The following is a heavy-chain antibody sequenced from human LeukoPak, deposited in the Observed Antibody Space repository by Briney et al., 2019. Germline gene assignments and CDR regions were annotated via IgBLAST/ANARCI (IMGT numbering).Heavy chain of an antibody. D-gene: IGHD6-19*01. CDR3: AKESPPGIAVAGTDGWFDP. Sequence: GRSLRLSCAASGFTFDDYAMHWVRQAPGKGLEWVSGISWNSGSIGYADSVKGRFTISRDNAKNSLYLQMNSLRAEDTALYYCAKESPPGIAVAGTDGWFDPWGQGTLVTVSS. CDR2: ISWNSGSI. J-gene: IGHJ5*02. V-gene: IGHV3-9*01. CDR1: GFTFDDYA.